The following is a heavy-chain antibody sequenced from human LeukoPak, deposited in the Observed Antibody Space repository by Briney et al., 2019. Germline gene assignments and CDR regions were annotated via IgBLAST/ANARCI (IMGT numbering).Heavy chain of an antibody. V-gene: IGHV4-4*02. J-gene: IGHJ6*02. D-gene: IGHD2-2*01. CDR2: IYHSGST. CDR1: GFTFSRDSM. CDR3: ASTKLYYYYGMDV. Sequence: GSLRLSCAASGFTFSRDSMNWVRQPPGKGLEWIGEIYHSGSTNYNSSLKSRVIISVDKSKNQFSLKLSSVTAADTAVYYCASTKLYYYYGMDVWGQGTTVTVSS.